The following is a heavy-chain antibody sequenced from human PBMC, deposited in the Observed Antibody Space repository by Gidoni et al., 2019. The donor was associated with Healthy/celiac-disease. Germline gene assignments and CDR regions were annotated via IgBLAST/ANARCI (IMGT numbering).Heavy chain of an antibody. J-gene: IGHJ6*02. D-gene: IGHD2-2*01. Sequence: QVQLQQWGAGLLKPSETLSLTCAVYGGSFSVYYWSWFRQPPGKGLEWIGEINHSGSTNYNPSHKSRVTISVDTSKNQFSLKLSSVTAAETAVYYCARADIVVVPAAYYYYYGMDVWGQGTTVTVSS. CDR2: INHSGST. V-gene: IGHV4-34*01. CDR1: GGSFSVYY. CDR3: ARADIVVVPAAYYYYYGMDV.